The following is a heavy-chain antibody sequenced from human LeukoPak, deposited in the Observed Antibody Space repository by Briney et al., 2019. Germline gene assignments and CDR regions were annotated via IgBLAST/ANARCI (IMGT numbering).Heavy chain of an antibody. J-gene: IGHJ4*02. CDR1: GFTFSNAW. D-gene: IGHD3-22*01. CDR3: HSYYDSSGYQLDY. Sequence: PGGSLRLSCAASGFTFSNAWMSWVRQAPGKGLEWLGRIKSKTEGGTTDYPAPVKGRLTISRDDSRSTLYLQMNNLKTEDTAVYYCHSYYDSSGYQLDYWGQGILVTVSS. CDR2: IKSKTEGGTT. V-gene: IGHV3-15*01.